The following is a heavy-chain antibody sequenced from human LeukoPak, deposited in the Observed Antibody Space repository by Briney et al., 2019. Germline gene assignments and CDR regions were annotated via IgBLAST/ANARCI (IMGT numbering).Heavy chain of an antibody. V-gene: IGHV3-30*02. D-gene: IGHD6-19*01. Sequence: PTGGSLRLSCAASGFTFSHFGMHWVRQTPGKGLEWVAFIQYDATNEYYADSVKGRFSISRDNSKNTLFLQMNSLRVEDTAVYYCASWPVGWYGEDSWGQGTLVTVSS. CDR3: ASWPVGWYGEDS. CDR2: IQYDATNE. CDR1: GFTFSHFG. J-gene: IGHJ4*02.